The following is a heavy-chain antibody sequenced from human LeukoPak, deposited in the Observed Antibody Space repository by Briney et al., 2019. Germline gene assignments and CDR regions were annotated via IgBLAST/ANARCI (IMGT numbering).Heavy chain of an antibody. CDR3: ARPNTFYYGSVSHFLITYLDS. V-gene: IGHV1-2*02. CDR2: INPNSGDT. CDR1: GYTFTGYY. J-gene: IGHJ4*02. Sequence: ASVRVSCKASGYTFTGYYMHWVRQAPGQGLEWMGWINPNSGDTNYAQTFQGRVTMTRDTSISPAYRELPRLRSDDTAVYFCARPNTFYYGSVSHFLITYLDSWGEGTLVTVSS. D-gene: IGHD3-10*01.